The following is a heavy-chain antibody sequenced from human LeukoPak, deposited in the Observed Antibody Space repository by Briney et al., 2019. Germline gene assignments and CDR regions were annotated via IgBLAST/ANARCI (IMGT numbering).Heavy chain of an antibody. J-gene: IGHJ4*02. Sequence: PGGSLRLSCAASGFTFSSYGMHWVRQAPGKGLEWVAVISYDGSNKYYADSVKGRFTISRDNSKNTLYLQMNSLRAEDTAVYYCARPKWGLHYFDYWGQGALVTVSS. V-gene: IGHV3-30*03. CDR3: ARPKWGLHYFDY. D-gene: IGHD2-8*01. CDR1: GFTFSSYG. CDR2: ISYDGSNK.